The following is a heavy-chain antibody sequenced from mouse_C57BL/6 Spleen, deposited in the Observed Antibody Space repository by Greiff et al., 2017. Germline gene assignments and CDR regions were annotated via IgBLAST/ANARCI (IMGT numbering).Heavy chain of an antibody. V-gene: IGHV14-1*01. Sequence: VQLQQSGAELVRPGASVKLSCTASGFNIKDYYMHWVKQRPEQGLEWIGRIDPEDGDTEYAPKFKGKATMTADTSSNTAYLQLSSLTSEDTAVYYCTTRADDYDGYYYAMDCWGQGSSVTVSS. CDR2: IDPEDGDT. D-gene: IGHD2-4*01. CDR1: GFNIKDYY. J-gene: IGHJ4*01. CDR3: TTRADDYDGYYYAMDC.